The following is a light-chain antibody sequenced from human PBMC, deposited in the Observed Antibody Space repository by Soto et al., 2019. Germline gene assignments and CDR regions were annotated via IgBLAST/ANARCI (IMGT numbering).Light chain of an antibody. V-gene: IGLV2-14*01. J-gene: IGLJ1*01. CDR2: DVS. CDR1: SSVVGGYNY. Sequence: QSALTQPASVSGSPGQSITISCTGTSSVVGGYNYVSWYRQHPGKAPKLMIYDVSNRPSGVSNRFSGSKSGNTASLTISGLQAEDEADYYCSSYTSSGTNVFGTGTKVTVL. CDR3: SSYTSSGTNV.